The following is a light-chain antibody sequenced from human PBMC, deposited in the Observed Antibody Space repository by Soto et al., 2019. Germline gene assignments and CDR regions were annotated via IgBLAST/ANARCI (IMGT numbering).Light chain of an antibody. J-gene: IGKJ4*01. Sequence: EIVLTQSPATLSLSPGERATLSCRASQSVSNYLAWYQQKPGQAPRLLIYDASNRATGIPARFSGSGSGTGFTLTISSLEPEDFAVYYCQQRSNWPLLTFGGGTKVETK. CDR1: QSVSNY. CDR2: DAS. CDR3: QQRSNWPLLT. V-gene: IGKV3-11*01.